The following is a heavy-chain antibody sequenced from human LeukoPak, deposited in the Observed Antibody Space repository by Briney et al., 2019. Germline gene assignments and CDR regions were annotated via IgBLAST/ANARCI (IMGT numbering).Heavy chain of an antibody. CDR1: GGSISSSRYY. J-gene: IGHJ4*02. Sequence: PSETLSLTCPVSGGSISSSRYYWGWIRQPPGKGLEWIGSIYYSGSTHYNPPLKSRVTISVDTSKNQFSLKLSSVTAADTAVYYCARETYTSGWYRFGCLDFDYWGQGTLVTVSS. V-gene: IGHV4-39*02. CDR3: ARETYTSGWYRFGCLDFDY. CDR2: IYYSGST. D-gene: IGHD6-19*01.